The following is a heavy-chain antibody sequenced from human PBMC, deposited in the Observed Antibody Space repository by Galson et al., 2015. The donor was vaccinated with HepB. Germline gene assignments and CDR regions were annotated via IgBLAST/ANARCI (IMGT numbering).Heavy chain of an antibody. CDR3: AKDWRGYSYGSPYYYYGMDV. CDR1: GFTFSSYG. CDR2: ISYDGSNK. J-gene: IGHJ6*02. D-gene: IGHD5-18*01. Sequence: SLRLSCAASGFTFSSYGMHWVRQAPGKGLEWVAVISYDGSNKYYADSVKGRFTISRDNSKNTLYLQMNSLRAEDTAVYYCAKDWRGYSYGSPYYYYGMDVWGQGTTVTVSS. V-gene: IGHV3-30*18.